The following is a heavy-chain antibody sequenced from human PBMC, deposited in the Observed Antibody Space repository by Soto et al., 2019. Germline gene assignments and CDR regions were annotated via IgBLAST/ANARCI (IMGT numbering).Heavy chain of an antibody. Sequence: GGSLRLACAASVFTFSNAWMSWVRQAPGEGLEWVGSIKSKTDGGTTDYAAPVKGRFTISRDDSKNTLYLQMNSLKTEDTAVYYCTTDLGEPQYYYYGMDVWGQGTTVTVSS. CDR1: VFTFSNAW. D-gene: IGHD1-26*01. V-gene: IGHV3-15*01. CDR3: TTDLGEPQYYYYGMDV. CDR2: IKSKTDGGTT. J-gene: IGHJ6*02.